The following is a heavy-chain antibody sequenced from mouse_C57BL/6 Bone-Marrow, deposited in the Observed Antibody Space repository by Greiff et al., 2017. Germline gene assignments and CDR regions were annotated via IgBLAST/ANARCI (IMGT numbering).Heavy chain of an antibody. D-gene: IGHD1-1*01. CDR3: ARDGRGAMDY. J-gene: IGHJ4*01. CDR1: GYTFTSYW. Sequence: VQLQPPGAELVKPGASVKLSCKASGYTFTSYWMHWVKQRPGQGLEWIGMIHPNSGSTNYNEKFKSKATLTVDKSSSTAYMQLSSLTSEDSAVYYCARDGRGAMDYWGQGTSVTVSS. CDR2: IHPNSGST. V-gene: IGHV1-64*01.